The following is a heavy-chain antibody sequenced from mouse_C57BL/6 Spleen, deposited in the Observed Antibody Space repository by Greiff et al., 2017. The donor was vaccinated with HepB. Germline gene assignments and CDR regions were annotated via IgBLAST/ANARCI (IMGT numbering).Heavy chain of an antibody. CDR1: GFSFNTYA. CDR2: IRSKSNNYAT. D-gene: IGHD1-1*01. V-gene: IGHV10-1*01. Sequence: EVQLVESGGGLVQPKGSLKLSCAASGFSFNTYAMNWVRQAPGKGLEWVARIRSKSNNYATYYADSVKDRFTISRDDSESMLYLQMNNLKTEDTAMYYCVRQGGSSPFDYWGQGTTLTVSS. J-gene: IGHJ2*01. CDR3: VRQGGSSPFDY.